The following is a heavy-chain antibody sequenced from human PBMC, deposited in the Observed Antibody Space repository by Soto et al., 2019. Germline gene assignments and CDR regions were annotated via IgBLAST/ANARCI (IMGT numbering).Heavy chain of an antibody. D-gene: IGHD6-19*01. CDR2: TDYSGNT. J-gene: IGHJ4*02. Sequence: QVQLQESGPGLVRPSETLSLTCTVSSDSISSYYCIWIRQSPGKGLEWIGYTDYSGNTNYNPSLKSRVTISGDTSKNQSSLRLSSVTAADTAVYYCARAVGDPLYYLDYWGQGTLVTVSS. CDR1: SDSISSYY. CDR3: ARAVGDPLYYLDY. V-gene: IGHV4-59*08.